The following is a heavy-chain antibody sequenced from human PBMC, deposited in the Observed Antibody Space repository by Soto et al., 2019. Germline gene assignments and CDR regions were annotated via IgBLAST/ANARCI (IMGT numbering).Heavy chain of an antibody. D-gene: IGHD4-4*01. CDR3: ARVSRFTTVTSRYYHYGTHF. CDR2: IDPSDSYT. V-gene: IGHV5-10-1*01. CDR1: GYSFTSYW. J-gene: IGHJ6*04. Sequence: GQSRKVSCKGSGYSFTSYWISWVRQMPGKGLEWMGRIDPSDSYTNYSPSFQGHVTISADKSISTAYLQWSSLKASDTAMYYCARVSRFTTVTSRYYHYGTHFRCKGPTRTLSS.